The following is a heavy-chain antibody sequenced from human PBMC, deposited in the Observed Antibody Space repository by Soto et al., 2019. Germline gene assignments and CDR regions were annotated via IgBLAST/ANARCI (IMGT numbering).Heavy chain of an antibody. Sequence: SSETLSLTCTVSGGSISSGDYYWSWIRQPPGKGLEWIGYIYYSGSTYYNPSLKSRVTISVDTSKNQFSLKLSSVTAADTAVYYCAKTLAAAGKGDWFDPWGQGTLVTVSS. CDR3: AKTLAAAGKGDWFDP. CDR2: IYYSGST. J-gene: IGHJ5*02. V-gene: IGHV4-30-4*01. CDR1: GGSISSGDYY. D-gene: IGHD6-13*01.